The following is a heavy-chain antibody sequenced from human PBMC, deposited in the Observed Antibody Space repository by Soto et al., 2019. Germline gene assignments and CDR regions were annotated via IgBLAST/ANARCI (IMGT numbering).Heavy chain of an antibody. CDR3: ARDRGGFDF. CDR1: GFVYDDYG. J-gene: IGHJ4*02. Sequence: EVQLVESGGGVVRPGGSLRLSCAASGFVYDDYGMSWVRQAPGKGLEWVSGVNWNGDTTHYGDSVKGRFTISRDNAKNSVYLQMNSLRADDTGIYHCARDRGGFDFWGQGTLVTVSS. CDR2: VNWNGDTT. D-gene: IGHD3-16*01. V-gene: IGHV3-20*01.